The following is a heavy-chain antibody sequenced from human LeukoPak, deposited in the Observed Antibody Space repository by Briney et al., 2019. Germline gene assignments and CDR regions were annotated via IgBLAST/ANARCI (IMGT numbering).Heavy chain of an antibody. V-gene: IGHV4-38-2*02. CDR2: VLHTGSH. CDR3: ALMSYGYDPYFVDY. Sequence: SGTLSLTCTVSNFSVNSRYYWGWIRQSPGKGLELSGAVLHTGSHYPNPSLKSRLTISIDSSKKQFSLDLSSVTAADTAIYYCALMSYGYDPYFVDYCGHGTLVTVSP. J-gene: IGHJ4*01. D-gene: IGHD5-12*01. CDR1: NFSVNSRYY.